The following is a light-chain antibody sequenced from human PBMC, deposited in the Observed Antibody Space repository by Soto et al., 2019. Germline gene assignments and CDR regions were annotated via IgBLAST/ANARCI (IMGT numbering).Light chain of an antibody. CDR2: EVS. Sequence: QSALTQPASVSGSPGQSITISCTGTSSDVGLYNYVSWYQQYPGKAPKLMIFEVSNRPSGVSNRFSASKSGNTASLTISGLQAEDEADYYCISYTTSSTSYFFGTGTKLTVL. CDR1: SSDVGLYNY. V-gene: IGLV2-14*01. J-gene: IGLJ1*01. CDR3: ISYTTSSTSYF.